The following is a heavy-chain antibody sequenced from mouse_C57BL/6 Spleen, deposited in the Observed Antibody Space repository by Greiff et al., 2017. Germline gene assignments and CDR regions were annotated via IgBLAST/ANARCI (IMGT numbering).Heavy chain of an antibody. Sequence: EVKLMESGGGLVKPGGSLKLSCAASGFTFSSYAMSWVRQTPEKRLEWVATISDGGSYTYYPDNVKGRFTISRDNAKNNLYLQMSHLKSEDTAMYYCAKEKSYYYGSSYYFDYWGQGTTLTVSS. V-gene: IGHV5-4*01. CDR3: AKEKSYYYGSSYYFDY. CDR1: GFTFSSYA. CDR2: ISDGGSYT. J-gene: IGHJ2*01. D-gene: IGHD1-1*01.